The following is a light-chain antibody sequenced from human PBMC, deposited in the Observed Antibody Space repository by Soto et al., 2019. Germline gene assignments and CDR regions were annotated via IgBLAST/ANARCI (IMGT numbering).Light chain of an antibody. V-gene: IGKV1-5*03. Sequence: DIQMTQSPSTLSASVGDRVTITCRASQSISSWLAWYQQKSGKAPKLLIYKASSLEGGIPSRFSGSGSETEFTLTISSLQPEDFATSYCQQYNSYQYTFGQGTKLEIK. CDR3: QQYNSYQYT. CDR2: KAS. CDR1: QSISSW. J-gene: IGKJ2*01.